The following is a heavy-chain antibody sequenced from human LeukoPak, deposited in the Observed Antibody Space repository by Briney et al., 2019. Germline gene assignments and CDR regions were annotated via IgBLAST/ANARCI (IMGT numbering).Heavy chain of an antibody. V-gene: IGHV4-34*01. J-gene: IGHJ6*03. CDR2: INHSEST. CDR3: AQAVVAATRYYYYYYMDV. D-gene: IGHD2-15*01. Sequence: SETLSLTCAVYGGSFSGYYWSWIRQPPGKGLEWIGEINHSESTNYNPSLKSRVTISVDTSKNQFSLKLGSVTAADTAVYYCAQAVVAATRYYYYYYMDVWGKGTTVTVSS. CDR1: GGSFSGYY.